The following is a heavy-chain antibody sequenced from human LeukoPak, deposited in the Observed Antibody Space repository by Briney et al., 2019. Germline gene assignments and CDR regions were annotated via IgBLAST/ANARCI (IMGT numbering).Heavy chain of an antibody. CDR1: GGSFSGYY. CDR2: INHSGST. D-gene: IGHD5-24*01. V-gene: IGHV4-34*01. J-gene: IGHJ6*04. Sequence: SETLSLTCAVYGGSFSGYYWSWIRQPPGKGLEWIGEINHSGSTNYNPSLKSRVTISVDTSKNQFSLKLSSVTATDTAVYYCARKWLTRGGMDVWGKGTTVTVSS. CDR3: ARKWLTRGGMDV.